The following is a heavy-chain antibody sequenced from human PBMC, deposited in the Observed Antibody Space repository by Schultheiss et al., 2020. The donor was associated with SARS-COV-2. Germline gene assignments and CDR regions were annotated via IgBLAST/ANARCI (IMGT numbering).Heavy chain of an antibody. D-gene: IGHD6-6*01. Sequence: GGSLRLSCAASGFTFSSYAMHWVRQAPGKGLEWMAVISYDGSNKYYADSVKGRFTISRDNSKNTLYLQMNSLRAEDTAVYYCARDLSSSYYYYYGMDVWGQGTTVTVSS. J-gene: IGHJ6*02. CDR2: ISYDGSNK. V-gene: IGHV3-30*04. CDR1: GFTFSSYA. CDR3: ARDLSSSYYYYYGMDV.